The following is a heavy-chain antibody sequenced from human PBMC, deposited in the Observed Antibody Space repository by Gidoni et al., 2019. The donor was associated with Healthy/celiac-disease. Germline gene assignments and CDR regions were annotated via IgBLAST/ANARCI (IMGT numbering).Heavy chain of an antibody. Sequence: QVQLQQWGAGLLKPSETLSLTCAVYGGSFSGYYWSWIRQPPGKGLEWIGEINHSGSTNYNPSLKSRVTISVDTSKNQFSLKLSSVTAADTAVYYCARGVNYGSGSYYYYFDYWGQGTLVTVSS. J-gene: IGHJ4*02. CDR3: ARGVNYGSGSYYYYFDY. D-gene: IGHD3-10*01. CDR2: INHSGST. V-gene: IGHV4-34*01. CDR1: GGSFSGYY.